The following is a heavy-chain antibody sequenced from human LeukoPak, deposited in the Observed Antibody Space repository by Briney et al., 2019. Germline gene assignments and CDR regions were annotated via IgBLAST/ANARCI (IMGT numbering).Heavy chain of an antibody. V-gene: IGHV3-43*02. Sequence: GGSLRLSCAASGFTFDDYAMHWVRQAPGEGLEWVSLISGDGGSTYYADSVKGRFTISRDNSKNSLYLQMNSLRTEDTALYYCANGDGGSYTRAAFDIWGQGTMVTVSS. CDR1: GFTFDDYA. CDR3: ANGDGGSYTRAAFDI. D-gene: IGHD1-26*01. J-gene: IGHJ3*02. CDR2: ISGDGGST.